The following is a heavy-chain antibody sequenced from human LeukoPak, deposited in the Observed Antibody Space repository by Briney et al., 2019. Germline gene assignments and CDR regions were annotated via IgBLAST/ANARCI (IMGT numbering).Heavy chain of an antibody. J-gene: IGHJ4*02. CDR2: INHSGST. Sequence: MASETLSLTCAVYGGSFSGYYWSWIRQPPGKGLEWIGEINHSGSTNYNPSLKSRVTISVDTSKNQFSPKLSSVTAADTAVYYCARVARIAVAGTTIDWGQGTLATVSS. CDR3: ARVARIAVAGTTID. CDR1: GGSFSGYY. D-gene: IGHD6-19*01. V-gene: IGHV4-34*01.